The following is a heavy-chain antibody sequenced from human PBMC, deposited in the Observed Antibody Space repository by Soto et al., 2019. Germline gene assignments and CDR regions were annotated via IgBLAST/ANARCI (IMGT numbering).Heavy chain of an antibody. J-gene: IGHJ6*03. CDR1: GFTFSTYA. D-gene: IGHD3-16*01. CDR2: ISGSGRTT. CDR3: AKFRGPSYSYYYMDV. V-gene: IGHV3-23*01. Sequence: EVQLLESGGGLVQPGGSLRLSCATSGFTFSTYAMNWLRQAPGRGLECVSFISGSGRTTYYADSVKGRFTVSRDNSKKTLYLQMNSLRAEDTALYYCAKFRGPSYSYYYMDVWGKGATVTVSS.